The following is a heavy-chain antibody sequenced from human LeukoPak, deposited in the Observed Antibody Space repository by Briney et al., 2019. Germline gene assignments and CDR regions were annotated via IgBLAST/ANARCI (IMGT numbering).Heavy chain of an antibody. J-gene: IGHJ4*02. CDR3: ARDQGITGTPPDY. CDR1: GFTSGDYA. D-gene: IGHD1-7*01. Sequence: GGSLRLSCTASGFTSGDYAMSWVRQAPGKGLEWVGFIRSKVYGGTTEYAASVKGRFTISRDDSKSIAYLQMNSLRAEDTAVYFCARDQGITGTPPDYWGQGTLVTVSS. CDR2: IRSKVYGGTT. V-gene: IGHV3-49*04.